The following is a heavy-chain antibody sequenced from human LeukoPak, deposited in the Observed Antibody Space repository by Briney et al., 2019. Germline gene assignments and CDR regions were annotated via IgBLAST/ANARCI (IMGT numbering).Heavy chain of an antibody. Sequence: ASVKVSCKASGYTFTGYYMHWVRQAPGQGLEWMGWINPNSGGTNYAQKFQGWVTMTRDTSISTAYMELSRLRSDDTAVYYCARDSGLTTRIAPKYYFDYWGQGTLVTVSS. J-gene: IGHJ4*02. CDR1: GYTFTGYY. CDR3: ARDSGLTTRIAPKYYFDY. CDR2: INPNSGGT. D-gene: IGHD3-9*01. V-gene: IGHV1-2*04.